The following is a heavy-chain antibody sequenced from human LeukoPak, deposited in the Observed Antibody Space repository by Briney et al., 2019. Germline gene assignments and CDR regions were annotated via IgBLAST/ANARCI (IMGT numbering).Heavy chain of an antibody. Sequence: SETLSLTCAVYGGSFSGYYWSWIRQPPGKGLEWIGEINHSGSTNYNPSLKSRVTISVDTSKNQFSLKLSSVTAADTAVYYCARGPAAIVVVITLSPFDYWGQGTLVTVSS. CDR1: GGSFSGYY. CDR2: INHSGST. J-gene: IGHJ4*02. V-gene: IGHV4-34*01. CDR3: ARGPAAIVVVITLSPFDY. D-gene: IGHD3-22*01.